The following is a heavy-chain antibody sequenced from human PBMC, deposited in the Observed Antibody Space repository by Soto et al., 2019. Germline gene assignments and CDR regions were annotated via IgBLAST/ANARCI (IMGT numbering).Heavy chain of an antibody. CDR2: ISGSGGST. D-gene: IGHD6-19*01. CDR3: AKEFPYSSGWRDFDY. CDR1: RFTFSSYA. V-gene: IGHV3-23*01. J-gene: IGHJ4*02. Sequence: PGGSLRLSCVASRFTFSSYAMSWVRQAPGKGLEWVSAISGSGGSTYYADSVKGRFTISRDNSKNTLYLQMNSLRAEDTAVYYCAKEFPYSSGWRDFDYWGQGTLVTVSS.